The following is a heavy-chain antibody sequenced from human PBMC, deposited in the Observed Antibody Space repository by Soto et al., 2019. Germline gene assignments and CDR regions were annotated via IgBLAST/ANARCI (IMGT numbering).Heavy chain of an antibody. V-gene: IGHV1-3*05. CDR1: GYTFTSYA. Sequence: QVQLVQSGAEEKKPGASVKVSCKASGYTFTSYAMHWVRQAPGQRLEWMGWINAGNGNTKYSQKFQGRVTITRDTSAXXAXMXQSSRRAEATAVYHCASDVYCISTSCYDYYYYGMDVWGQGTTVTVSS. D-gene: IGHD2-2*01. J-gene: IGHJ6*02. CDR3: ASDVYCISTSCYDYYYYGMDV. CDR2: INAGNGNT.